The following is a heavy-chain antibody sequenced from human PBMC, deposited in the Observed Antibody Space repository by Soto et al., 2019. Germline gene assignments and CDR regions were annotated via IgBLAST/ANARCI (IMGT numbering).Heavy chain of an antibody. J-gene: IGHJ4*02. CDR3: ARGSVVAIDY. V-gene: IGHV4-30-2*01. Sequence: QLQLQESGSGLVKPSQTLSLTCAVSGGSISSSGYSWSWIRQPPGKGLEWIGYIYHGSTYYNPSLKGRVTIAVGRSKNQFSLKLSSVTAADTSVYYCARGSVVAIDYWGQGTQVTVSS. CDR2: IYHGST. D-gene: IGHD2-21*01. CDR1: GGSISSSGYS.